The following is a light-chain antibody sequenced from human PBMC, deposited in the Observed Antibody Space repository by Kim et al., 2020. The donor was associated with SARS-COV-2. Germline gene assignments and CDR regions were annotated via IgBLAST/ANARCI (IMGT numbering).Light chain of an antibody. V-gene: IGLV3-1*01. CDR2: QDS. Sequence: LSPGQTARITCSGDKLGDKYACWYQQKPGQSPVLVIYQDSKRPSGIPERFSGSNSGNTATLTISGTQAMDEADYYCQAWDSSIVVFGGGTQLTVL. CDR3: QAWDSSIVV. CDR1: KLGDKY. J-gene: IGLJ2*01.